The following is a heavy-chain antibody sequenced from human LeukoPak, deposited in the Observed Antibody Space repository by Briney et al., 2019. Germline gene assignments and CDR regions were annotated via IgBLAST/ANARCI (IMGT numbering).Heavy chain of an antibody. V-gene: IGHV3-20*04. D-gene: IGHD2-2*01. CDR3: AKDLFARGIVVVPAAISR. CDR1: GFTFDDYG. Sequence: GGSLRLSCAASGFTFDDYGMSWVRQAPGKGLEWVSGINWNGGSTGYADSVKGRFTISRDNAKNSLYLQMNSLRAEDTAVYYCAKDLFARGIVVVPAAISRWGQGTLVTVSS. J-gene: IGHJ4*02. CDR2: INWNGGST.